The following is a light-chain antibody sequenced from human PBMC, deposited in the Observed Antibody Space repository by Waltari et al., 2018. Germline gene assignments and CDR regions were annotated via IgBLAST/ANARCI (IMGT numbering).Light chain of an antibody. Sequence: EIVLTQSPATLSLSPGDRATLSRRASQSVSSYLAWYHQKPGQAPRLLIYDASNRATGIPARFSGSGSGTDFTLTISSLEPEDFAVYYCQQRSNWPSITFGQGTRLEIK. V-gene: IGKV3-11*01. J-gene: IGKJ5*01. CDR2: DAS. CDR1: QSVSSY. CDR3: QQRSNWPSIT.